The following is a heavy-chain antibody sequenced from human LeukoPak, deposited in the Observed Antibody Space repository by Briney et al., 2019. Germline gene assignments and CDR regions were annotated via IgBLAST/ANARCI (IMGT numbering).Heavy chain of an antibody. Sequence: SETLSLTCAVYGGSFSGYYWSWIRQPPGKGLEWIGEINHSGSTNYNPSLKSRVTISVDTSKNQCSLKLSSVTAADTAVYYCARGRSRALRTFDIWGQGTMVTVSS. D-gene: IGHD3-3*02. V-gene: IGHV4-34*01. CDR3: ARGRSRALRTFDI. CDR1: GGSFSGYY. CDR2: INHSGST. J-gene: IGHJ3*02.